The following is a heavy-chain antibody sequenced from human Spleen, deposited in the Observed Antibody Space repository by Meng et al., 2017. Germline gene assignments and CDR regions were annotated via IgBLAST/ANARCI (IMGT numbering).Heavy chain of an antibody. V-gene: IGHV4-61*01. Sequence: GAGPGLGRPAETLARTCTVLGGSVSSGSYYWSWIRQSPGKGLEWIGYIYYSESNNYNPSLKSRVTISVDTSKNQFSLNLSPVTDADTAVYYCARGQPGYSSGWYPYWGQGTLVTVSS. J-gene: IGHJ4*02. CDR2: IYYSESN. D-gene: IGHD6-19*01. CDR1: GGSVSSGSYY. CDR3: ARGQPGYSSGWYPY.